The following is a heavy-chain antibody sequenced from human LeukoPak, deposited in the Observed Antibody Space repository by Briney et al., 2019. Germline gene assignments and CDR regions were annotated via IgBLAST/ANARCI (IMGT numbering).Heavy chain of an antibody. V-gene: IGHV3-30-3*01. Sequence: GGSLRLSCAASGLTFSSYAMHWVRQAPGKGLEWVAVISYDGSNKYYADSVKGRFTISRDNSKNTLYLQMNSLRAEDTAVYYCARSAYYDILTGYNYYFDYWGQGTLVTVSS. CDR1: GLTFSSYA. CDR3: ARSAYYDILTGYNYYFDY. D-gene: IGHD3-9*01. J-gene: IGHJ4*02. CDR2: ISYDGSNK.